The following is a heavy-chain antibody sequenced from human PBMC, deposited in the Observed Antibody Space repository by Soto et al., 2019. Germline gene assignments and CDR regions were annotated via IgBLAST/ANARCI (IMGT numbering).Heavy chain of an antibody. V-gene: IGHV3-72*01. CDR2: TRNKANSYTT. D-gene: IGHD3-10*01. CDR1: GFTFSDHY. Sequence: GGSLRLSCAASGFTFSDHYMDWVRQAPGKGLEWVGRTRNKANSYTTEYAASVKGRFTISRDDSKNSLYLQMNSLKTEDTAVYYCARETGLHYYGSGVRSRHYYYMDVWGKGTTVTVSS. CDR3: ARETGLHYYGSGVRSRHYYYMDV. J-gene: IGHJ6*03.